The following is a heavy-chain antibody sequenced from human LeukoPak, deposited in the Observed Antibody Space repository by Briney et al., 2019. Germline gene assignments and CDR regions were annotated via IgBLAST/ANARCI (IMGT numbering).Heavy chain of an antibody. Sequence: PSETLSLTCTVSGGSISSGDYYWSWIRQPPGKGLEWIGYIYYSGSTYYNPSLKGRVTISVDTPKNQFSLKLSSVTAADTAVYYCAREQAAVADFDYWGQGTLVTVSS. J-gene: IGHJ4*02. D-gene: IGHD6-19*01. V-gene: IGHV4-30-4*08. CDR2: IYYSGST. CDR3: AREQAAVADFDY. CDR1: GGSISSGDYY.